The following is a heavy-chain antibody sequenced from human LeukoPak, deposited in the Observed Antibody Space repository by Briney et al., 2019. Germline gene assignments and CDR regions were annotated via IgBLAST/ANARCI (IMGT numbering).Heavy chain of an antibody. CDR2: IYSGGST. J-gene: IGHJ3*02. CDR1: GFTVSSNY. D-gene: IGHD3-10*01. Sequence: GGSLRLSCAASGFTVSSNYMSWVRQAPGKGLEWVSVIYSGGSTYYADSVKGRFTISRDNSKNTLYLQMNSLRAEDTAVYYCARGWLLWSYAFDIWGQGTMVTVSS. V-gene: IGHV3-66*01. CDR3: ARGWLLWSYAFDI.